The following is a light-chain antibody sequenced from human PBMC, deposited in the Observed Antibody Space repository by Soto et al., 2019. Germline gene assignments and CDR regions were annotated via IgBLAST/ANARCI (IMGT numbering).Light chain of an antibody. CDR2: EDT. J-gene: IGLJ3*02. V-gene: IGLV2-23*01. CDR1: SGDVGSDNL. CDR3: CSYAGTSTLV. Sequence: QSVLTQPASVSGSPGQSITISCTGTSGDVGSDNLVSWYQQHPGKAPKLMIYEDTERPSGVSNRFSGSKSGNTASLTISGLQADDEADYYCCSYAGTSTLVFGGGTKLTVL.